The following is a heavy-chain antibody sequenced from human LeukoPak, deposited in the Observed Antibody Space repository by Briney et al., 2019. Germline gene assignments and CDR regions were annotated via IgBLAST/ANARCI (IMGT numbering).Heavy chain of an antibody. D-gene: IGHD3/OR15-3a*01. CDR2: IKSKGSET. J-gene: IGHJ4*02. CDR3: AREDFGRVD. CDR1: GSSVAKYW. Sequence: GGSLRLSGAASGSSVAKYWRNWVRQAPGKGLEWVASIKSKGSETDYVDSARGRFTIARDSAKNSLLLQMNSLRAEDTAVYYCAREDFGRVDWGQGTLVTVSS. V-gene: IGHV3-7*01.